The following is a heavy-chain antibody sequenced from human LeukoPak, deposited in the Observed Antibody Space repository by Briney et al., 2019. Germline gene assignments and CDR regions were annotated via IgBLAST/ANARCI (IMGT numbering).Heavy chain of an antibody. D-gene: IGHD3-22*01. CDR1: GYSFTSYW. V-gene: IGHV5-51*01. Sequence: GESLKISCKGSGYSFTSYWIGWVRQKPGKGLEWMGIIFPGDSDTRYSPSFQGQVSISADKSISTAYLQWSSLKASDTAMYYCARRLTYDSRAYYCLDYWGQGTLVTVSS. J-gene: IGHJ4*02. CDR3: ARRLTYDSRAYYCLDY. CDR2: IFPGDSDT.